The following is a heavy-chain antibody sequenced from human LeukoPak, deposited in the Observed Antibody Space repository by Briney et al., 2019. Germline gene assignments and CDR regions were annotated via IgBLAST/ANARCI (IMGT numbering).Heavy chain of an antibody. V-gene: IGHV4-34*01. CDR3: ARDRRYCSSTSCYGFDY. J-gene: IGHJ4*02. CDR2: INHSGRT. CDR1: GGSFSDYF. D-gene: IGHD2-2*01. Sequence: PSETLSLTCAVYGGSFSDYFWGWIRQPPGKGLEWIGEINHSGRTYYNPSLKSRVTIPVDTSKNQFSLKLSSVTAADTAVYYCARDRRYCSSTSCYGFDYWGQGTLVTVSS.